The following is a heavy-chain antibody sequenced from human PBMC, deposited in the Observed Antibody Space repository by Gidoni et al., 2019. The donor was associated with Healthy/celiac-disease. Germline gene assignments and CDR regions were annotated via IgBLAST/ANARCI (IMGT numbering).Heavy chain of an antibody. J-gene: IGHJ6*02. D-gene: IGHD6-19*01. V-gene: IGHV3-23*01. Sequence: EVQLLESGGGLVQPGGSRRLSGASSGFTFSSYAMSWVRQAPGKGLEWVSAISGSGGSTYYADSVKGRFTISRDNSKNTLYLQMNSLRAEDTAVYYCAKEVAAAYYYYGMDVWGQGTTVTVSS. CDR2: ISGSGGST. CDR3: AKEVAAAYYYYGMDV. CDR1: GFTFSSYA.